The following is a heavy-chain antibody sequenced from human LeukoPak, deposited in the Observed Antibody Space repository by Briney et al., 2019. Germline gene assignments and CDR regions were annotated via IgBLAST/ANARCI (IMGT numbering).Heavy chain of an antibody. V-gene: IGHV3-7*03. J-gene: IGHJ6*02. CDR3: ARDSHYDFWSGYYGSFGYYYGMDV. D-gene: IGHD3-3*01. Sequence: GGSLRLSRAASGFTFSSYGMHWVRQAPGKGLEWVANIKQDGSEKYYVDSVKGRFTISRDNAKNSLYLQMNSLRAEDTAVYYCARDSHYDFWSGYYGSFGYYYGMDVWGQGTTVTVSS. CDR2: IKQDGSEK. CDR1: GFTFSSYG.